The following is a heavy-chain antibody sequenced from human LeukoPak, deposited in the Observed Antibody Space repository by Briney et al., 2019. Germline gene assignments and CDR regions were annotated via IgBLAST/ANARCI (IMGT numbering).Heavy chain of an antibody. CDR3: ARDLAAAGIRRPYYFDY. Sequence: GGSLRLSCAASGFTFSSYSMNWVRQAPGKGLEWVSSISSSSSYIYYADSVKGRFTISRDNAKNSLYLQMNSLRAEDTAVYYCARDLAAAGIRRPYYFDYWGQGTLVTVSS. D-gene: IGHD6-13*01. V-gene: IGHV3-21*01. J-gene: IGHJ4*02. CDR1: GFTFSSYS. CDR2: ISSSSSYI.